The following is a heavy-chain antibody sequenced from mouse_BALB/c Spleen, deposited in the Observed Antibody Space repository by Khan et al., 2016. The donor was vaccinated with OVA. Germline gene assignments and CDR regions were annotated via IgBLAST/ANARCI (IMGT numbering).Heavy chain of an antibody. D-gene: IGHD1-2*01. CDR1: GYSITSGYG. CDR2: ISYSGST. Sequence: EVQLQESGPGLVKPSQSLSLTCTVTGYSITSGYGWNWIRQFPGNKLEWMGFISYSGSTNYNPSLKSRISITRDTSKNQFFLLLNSVTTEDTATYYCARTARIKYWGQGTTLTVSS. CDR3: ARTARIKY. J-gene: IGHJ2*01. V-gene: IGHV3-2*02.